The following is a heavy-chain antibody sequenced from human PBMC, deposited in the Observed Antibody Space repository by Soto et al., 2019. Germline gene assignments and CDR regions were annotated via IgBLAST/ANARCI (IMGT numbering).Heavy chain of an antibody. V-gene: IGHV3-23*01. Sequence: SLRLSCAASGFTFSSYAMSWVRQAPGKGLEWVSAISGSGGSTYYADSVKGRFTISRDNSKNTLYLQMNSLRAEDTAVYYCAEGQKRLRWNPGYWFDPWGQGTLVTVSS. J-gene: IGHJ5*02. CDR2: ISGSGGST. D-gene: IGHD4-17*01. CDR1: GFTFSSYA. CDR3: AEGQKRLRWNPGYWFDP.